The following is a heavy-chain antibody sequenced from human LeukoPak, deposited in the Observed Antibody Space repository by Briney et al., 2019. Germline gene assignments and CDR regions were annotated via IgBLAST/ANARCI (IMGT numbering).Heavy chain of an antibody. CDR3: ARPAYYDTSGYSPASGYFDL. CDR2: IYSNEIT. V-gene: IGHV4-4*08. CDR1: GGSIFSYY. Sequence: PSETLSLTCTVSGGSIFSYYFNWIRQPPGKGLEWIGYIYSNEITNYNPSLRSRGTISIATSKNQVSLRLRSVTAADTAIYYCARPAYYDTSGYSPASGYFDLWGRGTLVTVSS. J-gene: IGHJ2*01. D-gene: IGHD3-22*01.